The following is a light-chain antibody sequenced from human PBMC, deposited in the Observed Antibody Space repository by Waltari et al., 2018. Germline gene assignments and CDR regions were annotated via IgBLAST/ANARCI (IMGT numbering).Light chain of an antibody. CDR1: QDMNNY. V-gene: IGKV1-33*01. CDR3: QHYDNVPYT. Sequence: DIQMTQSPSSLSASVGDRVTITCQASQDMNNYLNWYQWKPGKAPKLLIYGASNLETGVPSRFRGTGSGTDFTFTISGLQPEDIATYYCQHYDNVPYTFGQGTKLEIK. CDR2: GAS. J-gene: IGKJ2*01.